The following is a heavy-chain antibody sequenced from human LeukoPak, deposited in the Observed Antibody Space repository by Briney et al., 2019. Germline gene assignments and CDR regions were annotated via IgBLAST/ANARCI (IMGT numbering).Heavy chain of an antibody. CDR1: GGSISSSSYY. Sequence: PSETLSLTCTVSGGSISSSSYYWGWIRQPPGKGLEWIGGIYYSGSTYYNPSLKSRVTISADTSKDQFSLKLSSVTAADTAVYYCARVGDGYCSGGSCYYFDYWGQGTLVTVSS. V-gene: IGHV4-39*01. CDR3: ARVGDGYCSGGSCYYFDY. CDR2: IYYSGST. J-gene: IGHJ4*02. D-gene: IGHD2-15*01.